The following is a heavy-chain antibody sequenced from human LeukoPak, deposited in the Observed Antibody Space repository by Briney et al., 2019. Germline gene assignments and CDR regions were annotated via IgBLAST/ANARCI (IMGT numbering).Heavy chain of an antibody. Sequence: PSETLSLTCTVSGGSISSYYWSWLRQPPGKGLEWIGYIYYSGSTNYNPSLKSRVTISVDTSKNQFSLKLSSVTAADTAVYYCARGFGSGSYQCVDVWGQGTTVTVSS. D-gene: IGHD3-10*01. J-gene: IGHJ6*02. CDR1: GGSISSYY. CDR3: ARGFGSGSYQCVDV. CDR2: IYYSGST. V-gene: IGHV4-59*01.